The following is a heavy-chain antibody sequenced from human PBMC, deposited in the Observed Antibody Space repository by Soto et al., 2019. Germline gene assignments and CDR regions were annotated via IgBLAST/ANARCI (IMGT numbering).Heavy chain of an antibody. CDR3: ARFKGCSGGSCYPYFDY. CDR2: ISYDGSNK. CDR1: GFTFSSYA. D-gene: IGHD2-15*01. V-gene: IGHV3-30-3*01. J-gene: IGHJ4*02. Sequence: QVQLAESGGGVVQPGRSLRLSCAASGFTFSSYAMHWVRQAPGKGLEWVAVISYDGSNKYYADSVKGRFTISRDNSKNTLYLQMNSLRAEDTAVYYCARFKGCSGGSCYPYFDYWGQGTLVTVSS.